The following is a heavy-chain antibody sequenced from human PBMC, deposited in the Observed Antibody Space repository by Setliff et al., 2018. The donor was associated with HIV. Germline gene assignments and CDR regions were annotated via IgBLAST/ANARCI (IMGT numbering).Heavy chain of an antibody. CDR3: ARDLYTSGWPNWFDP. CDR2: ISGYNGNT. D-gene: IGHD6-19*01. V-gene: IGHV1-18*01. CDR1: GFTFTTYG. Sequence: ASVKVSCKTSGFTFTTYGTTWVRQAPGQGLEWMGWISGYNGNTNYARELQGRVTMTTDTSTSTAYMDLRSLRSDDTAVYYCARDLYTSGWPNWFDPWGQGTLVTVSS. J-gene: IGHJ5*02.